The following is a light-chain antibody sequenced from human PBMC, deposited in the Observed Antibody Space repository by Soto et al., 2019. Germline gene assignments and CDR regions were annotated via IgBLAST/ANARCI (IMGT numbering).Light chain of an antibody. V-gene: IGKV1-5*01. J-gene: IGKJ2*01. CDR1: QTISGW. CDR3: QQSNSYPYT. Sequence: DIQMTQSPSTLSASVEDRVTITCRASQTISGWLAWYQQKPGKAPKVLIYDASTLESGVPSRFSGSGFGTEFTLTISSLQPDDFATYYCQQSNSYPYTFGQGTKLEIK. CDR2: DAS.